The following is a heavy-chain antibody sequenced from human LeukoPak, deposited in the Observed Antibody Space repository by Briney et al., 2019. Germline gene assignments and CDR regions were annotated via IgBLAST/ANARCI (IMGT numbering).Heavy chain of an antibody. V-gene: IGHV3-48*03. Sequence: GGSLRLSSAASGFTFSSYEMNWVRQAPGKGLEWVSYISSSGSTIYYADSVKGRFTISRDNAKNSLYLQMNSLRAEDTAVYYCARGLIAAAGTLDYWGQGTLVTVSS. J-gene: IGHJ4*02. CDR1: GFTFSSYE. CDR3: ARGLIAAAGTLDY. CDR2: ISSSGSTI. D-gene: IGHD6-13*01.